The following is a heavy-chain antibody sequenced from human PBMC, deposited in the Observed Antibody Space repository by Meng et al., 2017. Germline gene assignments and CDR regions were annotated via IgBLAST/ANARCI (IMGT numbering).Heavy chain of an antibody. CDR3: AGAKGRDGYNFG. V-gene: IGHV3-21*01. CDR2: ISSSSSYI. Sequence: GGSLRLSCAASGFTFSSYSMNWVRQAPGKGLEWVSSISSSSSYIYYADSVKGRFTSSRDNAKNSLYLQMNSLGAEDTAVYYCAGAKGRDGYNFGWGQGTLVTVSS. J-gene: IGHJ4*02. CDR1: GFTFSSYS. D-gene: IGHD5-24*01.